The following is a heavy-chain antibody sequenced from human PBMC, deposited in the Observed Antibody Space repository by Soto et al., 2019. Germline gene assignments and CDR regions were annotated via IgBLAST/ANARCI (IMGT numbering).Heavy chain of an antibody. CDR2: ISSSSSYI. V-gene: IGHV3-21*01. J-gene: IGHJ5*02. CDR3: ARERIFRGYSSSSGVNWFDP. CDR1: GFTFSSYS. D-gene: IGHD6-6*01. Sequence: GGSLRLSCAASGFTFSSYSMNWVRQAPGKGLEWVSSISSSSSYIYYADSVKGRFTISRDNAKNSLYLQMNSLRAEDTAVYYCARERIFRGYSSSSGVNWFDPWGQGTLVTVSS.